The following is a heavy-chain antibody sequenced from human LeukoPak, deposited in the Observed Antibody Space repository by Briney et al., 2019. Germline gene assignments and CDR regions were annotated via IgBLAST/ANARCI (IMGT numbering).Heavy chain of an antibody. CDR2: IYYTGST. J-gene: IGHJ5*02. V-gene: IGHV4-59*01. CDR3: PRASETLRRFDP. Sequence: SETLSLTCTVSGGSISSFYWSWIRQPPGKGLEWIGYIYYTGSTNYNPSLKSRLTISVDTSKNQFSLKLSSVTAADTAVYYCPRASETLRRFDPWGQGTLVTVPS. CDR1: GGSISSFY.